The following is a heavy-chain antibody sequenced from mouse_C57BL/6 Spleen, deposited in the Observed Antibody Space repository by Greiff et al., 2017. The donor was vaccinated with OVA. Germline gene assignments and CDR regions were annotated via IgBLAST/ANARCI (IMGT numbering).Heavy chain of an antibody. CDR2: INPSNGGT. V-gene: IGHV1-53*01. CDR3: ARNLIYDGYPYYAMDY. D-gene: IGHD2-3*01. J-gene: IGHJ4*01. Sequence: QVQLQQPGTELVKPGASVKLSCKASGYTFTSYWMHWVKQRPGQGLEWIGNINPSNGGTNYNEKFKSKATLTVDKSSSTAYMQLSSLTSEDSAVYYCARNLIYDGYPYYAMDYWGQGTSVTVSS. CDR1: GYTFTSYW.